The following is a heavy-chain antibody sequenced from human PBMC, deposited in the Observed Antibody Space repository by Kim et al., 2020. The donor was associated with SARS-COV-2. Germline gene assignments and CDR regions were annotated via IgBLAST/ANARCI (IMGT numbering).Heavy chain of an antibody. CDR2: IYYSGST. CDR1: GGSISSSSYY. V-gene: IGHV4-39*01. Sequence: SQTLSLTCTVSGGSISSSSYYWGWIRQPPGKGLEWIGSIYYSGSTYYNPSLKSRVTISVDTSKNQFSLKLSSVTAADTAVYYCASINHYDILTGYPFDYWGQVTLVTVSS. J-gene: IGHJ4*02. CDR3: ASINHYDILTGYPFDY. D-gene: IGHD3-9*01.